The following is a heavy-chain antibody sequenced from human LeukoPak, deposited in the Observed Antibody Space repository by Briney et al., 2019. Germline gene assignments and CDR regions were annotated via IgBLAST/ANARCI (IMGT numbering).Heavy chain of an antibody. J-gene: IGHJ5*02. CDR2: INPNSGGT. D-gene: IGHD3-10*01. CDR3: AKYFVDGSGSYYNRLHFWFDP. CDR1: GYTVTELS. V-gene: IGHV1-2*02. Sequence: GASVKVSCKVSGYTVTELSMHWVRQAPGQGLEWMGWINPNSGGTNYAQKFQGRVTMTRDTSIRTAYMELSRLRSDDTAVYYCAKYFVDGSGSYYNRLHFWFDPWGQGTLVTVSS.